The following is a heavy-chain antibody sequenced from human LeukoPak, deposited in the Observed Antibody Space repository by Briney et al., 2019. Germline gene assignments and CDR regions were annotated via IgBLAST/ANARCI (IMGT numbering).Heavy chain of an antibody. Sequence: SQTLSLTCTVSGGSISSGSYYWSWIRQPAGKGLEWIGRIYTSGSTNYNPSLKSRVTISVDTSKNQFSLKLSPVTAADTAVYYCAREEYDFWSGYQVYWGQGTLVTVSS. CDR3: AREEYDFWSGYQVY. CDR1: GGSISSGSYY. V-gene: IGHV4-61*02. CDR2: IYTSGST. J-gene: IGHJ4*02. D-gene: IGHD3-3*01.